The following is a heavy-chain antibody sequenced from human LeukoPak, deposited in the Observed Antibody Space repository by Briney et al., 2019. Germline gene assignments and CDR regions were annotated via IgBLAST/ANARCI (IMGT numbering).Heavy chain of an antibody. V-gene: IGHV4-38-2*02. J-gene: IGHJ4*02. Sequence: SETQSLTCTVSGYSISSGFYWGWIRQPPGKGLEWIGSIYHSGSTYYDPSLKSRVTISVDTSKNQFSLKLSSVIAADTAVYYCARGIPPPVGATDYWGQGTLVTVSS. D-gene: IGHD1-26*01. CDR1: GYSISSGFY. CDR2: IYHSGST. CDR3: ARGIPPPVGATDY.